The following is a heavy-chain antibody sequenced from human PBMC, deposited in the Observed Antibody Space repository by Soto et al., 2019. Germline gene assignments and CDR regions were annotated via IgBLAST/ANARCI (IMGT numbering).Heavy chain of an antibody. J-gene: IGHJ6*02. D-gene: IGHD1-26*01. Sequence: EVQLVESGGGFVQPGRSLRLSCIASGFTFDDYATHWVRQAPGKGLEWVSSGDWNSGSVAYADSVKGRFTVSRDNARNSLFLQMKLLRGEDTALYYCVKGRGSFLVHFGLDVWGQGTTVTVSS. CDR1: GFTFDDYA. CDR3: VKGRGSFLVHFGLDV. CDR2: GDWNSGSV. V-gene: IGHV3-9*01.